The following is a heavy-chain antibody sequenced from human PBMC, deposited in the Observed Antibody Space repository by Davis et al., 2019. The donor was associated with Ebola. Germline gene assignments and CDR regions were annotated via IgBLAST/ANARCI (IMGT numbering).Heavy chain of an antibody. Sequence: SVKVSCKASGGTFSSYAISWVRQAPGQGLEWMGGIIPIFGTANYAQKFQGRVTITADESTSTAYMELSSLRSEDTAVYYCARDAIRGAPGEYYFDYWGQGTLVTVSS. D-gene: IGHD3-10*01. CDR1: GGTFSSYA. CDR3: ARDAIRGAPGEYYFDY. J-gene: IGHJ4*02. CDR2: IIPIFGTA. V-gene: IGHV1-69*13.